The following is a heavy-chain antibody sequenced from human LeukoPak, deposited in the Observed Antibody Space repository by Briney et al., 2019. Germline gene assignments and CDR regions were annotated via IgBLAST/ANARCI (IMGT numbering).Heavy chain of an antibody. CDR2: MNPNSGNT. J-gene: IGHJ4*02. CDR1: GYTFTSYD. CDR3: AKDNAYYYADY. Sequence: ASVKVSCKASGYTFTSYDINWVRQATGQGLEWMGWMNPNSGNTGYAQKFQGRVTITRNTSISTAYMELSSLRAEDTAVYYCAKDNAYYYADYWGQGTLVTVSS. D-gene: IGHD3-10*01. V-gene: IGHV1-8*03.